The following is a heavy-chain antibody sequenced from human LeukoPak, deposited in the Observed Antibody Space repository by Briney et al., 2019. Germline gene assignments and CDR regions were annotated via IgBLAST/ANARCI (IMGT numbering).Heavy chain of an antibody. D-gene: IGHD4-11*01. Sequence: SETLSLTCTVSGGSISSHYWSWIQQPPGKGLEWIGYIYYSGSTNYNPSLKSRVTISVDTSKNQFSLKLSSVTAADTAVYYCARISVTTVSNWFDPWGQGTLVTVSS. CDR1: GGSISSHY. J-gene: IGHJ5*02. CDR2: IYYSGST. V-gene: IGHV4-59*11. CDR3: ARISVTTVSNWFDP.